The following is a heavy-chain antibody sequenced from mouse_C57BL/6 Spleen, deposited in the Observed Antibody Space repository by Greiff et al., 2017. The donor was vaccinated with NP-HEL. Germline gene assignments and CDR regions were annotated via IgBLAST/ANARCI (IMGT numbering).Heavy chain of an antibody. CDR2: ISSGSSTI. J-gene: IGHJ4*01. D-gene: IGHD2-1*01. CDR3: ARDGNYFYYYAMDY. Sequence: EVQGVESGGGLVKPGGSLKLSCAASGFTFSDYGMHWVRQAPEKGLEWVAYISSGSSTIYYAATVKGRFTISRDNAKNTLFLQMTSLRSEDTAMYYCARDGNYFYYYAMDYWGQGTSVTVSS. V-gene: IGHV5-17*01. CDR1: GFTFSDYG.